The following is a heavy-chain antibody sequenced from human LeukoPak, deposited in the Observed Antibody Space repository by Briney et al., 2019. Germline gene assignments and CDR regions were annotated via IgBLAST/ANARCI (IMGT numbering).Heavy chain of an antibody. V-gene: IGHV4-59*08. Sequence: PSETLSLTCTVSGGSISSYYWSWIRQPPGKGLEWIGYIYYSGSTNYNPSLKGRVTISVDTSKNQFSLKLSSVTAADTAVYYCARHLKEGYSSGWFAFDIWGQGTMVTVSS. J-gene: IGHJ3*02. D-gene: IGHD6-19*01. CDR3: ARHLKEGYSSGWFAFDI. CDR2: IYYSGST. CDR1: GGSISSYY.